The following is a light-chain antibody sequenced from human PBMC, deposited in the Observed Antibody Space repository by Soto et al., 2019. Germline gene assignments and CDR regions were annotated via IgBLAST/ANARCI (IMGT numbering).Light chain of an antibody. CDR1: QSVLSSSNDKNY. J-gene: IGKJ1*01. CDR2: WAS. V-gene: IGKV4-1*01. CDR3: QQYYSTQWT. Sequence: DIVTTQSPDSLAVSLGERATINCKSSQSVLSSSNDKNYVAWYQQKPGQPPKLLIYWASTRESGVPDRFSGSGSGTDFTLTISSLQAEDVAVYYCQQYYSTQWTFGQGTKVEIK.